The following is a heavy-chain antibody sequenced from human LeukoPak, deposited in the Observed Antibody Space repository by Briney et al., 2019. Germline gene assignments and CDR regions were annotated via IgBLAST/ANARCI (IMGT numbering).Heavy chain of an antibody. CDR3: ARVYGGPPTHYYGSGSYPPDY. CDR1: GGSISSYY. V-gene: IGHV4-59*01. Sequence: SETLSLTCTVSGGSISSYYWSWIRQPPGKGLEWIGYIYYSGSTNYNPSLKSRVTISVDTSKNQFSLKLSSVTAADTAVYYCARVYGGPPTHYYGSGSYPPDYWGQGTLVTVSS. D-gene: IGHD3-10*01. CDR2: IYYSGST. J-gene: IGHJ4*02.